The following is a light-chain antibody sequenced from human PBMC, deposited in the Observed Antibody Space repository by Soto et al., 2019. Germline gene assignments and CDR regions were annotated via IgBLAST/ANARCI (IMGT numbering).Light chain of an antibody. V-gene: IGLV2-8*01. Sequence: QSALTQPPSASGCPGQSVTISCTGTSSDVGAYTYVSWYQQYPGKAPKLMIYEVSKRPSGVPDRVSGSKSGNTASLTVSGLQAEDEADYYCTSYVGSNIWVFGGGTQLTVL. J-gene: IGLJ3*02. CDR1: SSDVGAYTY. CDR2: EVS. CDR3: TSYVGSNIWV.